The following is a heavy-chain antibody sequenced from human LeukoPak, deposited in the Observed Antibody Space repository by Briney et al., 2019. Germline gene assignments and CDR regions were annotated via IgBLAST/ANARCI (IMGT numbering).Heavy chain of an antibody. Sequence: GGSLRLSCSASGFTFSTYAIHWVRQAPGKGLEYVSGISSNGGNTYNADSVKGRFTISRDNSKTTLYLQMNSLRAEDTAVYYCARARSYYYGLDVWGQGTTVTVSS. CDR3: ARARSYYYGLDV. CDR2: ISSNGGNT. J-gene: IGHJ6*02. V-gene: IGHV3-64*04. CDR1: GFTFSTYA.